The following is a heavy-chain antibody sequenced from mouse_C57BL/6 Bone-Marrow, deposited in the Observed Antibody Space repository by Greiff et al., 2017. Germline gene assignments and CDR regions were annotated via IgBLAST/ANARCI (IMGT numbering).Heavy chain of an antibody. CDR2: ISDGGSYT. D-gene: IGHD2-4*01. CDR3: ARHDYDWFAY. CDR1: GFTFSSYA. V-gene: IGHV5-4*01. J-gene: IGHJ3*01. Sequence: EVQGVESGGGLVKPGGSLKLSCAASGFTFSSYAMSWVRQTPEKRLEWVATISDGGSYTYYPDNVKGRFTISRDNAKNNLYLQMSHLKSEDTAMYYCARHDYDWFAYWGQGTLVTVSA.